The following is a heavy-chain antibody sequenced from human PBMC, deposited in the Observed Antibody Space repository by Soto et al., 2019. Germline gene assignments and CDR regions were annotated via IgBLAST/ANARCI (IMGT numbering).Heavy chain of an antibody. CDR3: ARDLRLGELSFNAFDI. J-gene: IGHJ3*02. CDR1: GFTFSSYG. V-gene: IGHV3-33*01. D-gene: IGHD3-16*02. CDR2: IWYDGSNK. Sequence: GGSLRLGCAASGFTFSSYGMHWVGQAPGKGLEWVAVIWYDGSNKYYADSVKGRFTISRDNSRNTLYLQMNSLRAEDTAVYYCARDLRLGELSFNAFDIWGQATMVTVSS.